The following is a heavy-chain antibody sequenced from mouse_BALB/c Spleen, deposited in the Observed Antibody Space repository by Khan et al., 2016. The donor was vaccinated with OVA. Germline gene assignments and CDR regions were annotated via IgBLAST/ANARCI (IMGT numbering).Heavy chain of an antibody. Sequence: VQLQQSGPELMKPGASVKISCKASGYSFTSYYIHWMMQSHGKSLEWIGYIDPFSGGTTYNQKFKGQATLTVDKSSSTAYLLLSNRTSEDSAVYSCARHGFVAWFTYWGQGTLVTVSA. CDR2: IDPFSGGT. V-gene: IGHV1S135*01. J-gene: IGHJ3*01. CDR3: ARHGFVAWFTY. D-gene: IGHD2-2*01. CDR1: GYSFTSYY.